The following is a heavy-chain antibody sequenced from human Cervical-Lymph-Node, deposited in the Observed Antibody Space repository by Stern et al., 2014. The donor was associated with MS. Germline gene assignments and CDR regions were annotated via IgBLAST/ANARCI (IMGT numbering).Heavy chain of an antibody. CDR3: TKDHGGGVTGAFEN. CDR2: ISFNSHTK. CDR1: GFTFDTHG. Sequence: EVQLVQSGGGPIQPDKSLRLSCVASGFTFDTHGMHWVRQVPGTGLEWVAGISFNSHTKAYADSVKGRFTISRNNGDKSLHLQMHNVTIEDTAFYYCTKDHGGGVTGAFENWGQGTLVIVS. V-gene: IGHV3-9*01. D-gene: IGHD3-3*01. J-gene: IGHJ4*02.